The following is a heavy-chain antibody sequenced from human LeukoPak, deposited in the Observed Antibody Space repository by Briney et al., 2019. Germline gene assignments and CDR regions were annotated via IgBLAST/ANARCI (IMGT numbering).Heavy chain of an antibody. CDR1: GGAFSSYY. J-gene: IGHJ5*02. CDR3: AREVFGVAYNWFDP. V-gene: IGHV4-59*01. Sequence: SETLSLTCTVSGGAFSSYYWSWIRQPPGKGLEWIGYIYYSGSTNYNPSLKSRVTISVDTSKNQFSLKLSSVTAADTAVYYCAREVFGVAYNWFDPWGQGTLVTVSS. D-gene: IGHD3-3*01. CDR2: IYYSGST.